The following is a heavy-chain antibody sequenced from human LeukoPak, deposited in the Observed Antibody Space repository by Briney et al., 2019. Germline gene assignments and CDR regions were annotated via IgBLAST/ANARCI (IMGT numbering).Heavy chain of an antibody. J-gene: IGHJ4*02. CDR1: GFTFSRFT. D-gene: IGHD3-22*01. Sequence: PGGSLRLSCAASGFTFSRFTMNWVRQAPGKGLEWVSSITSSSSYIYYADSVKGRFSISRDNAKNSLYLQMNSLRAEDTAVYYCAKAPVVITRTYYFDYWGQGTLVTVSS. V-gene: IGHV3-21*04. CDR2: ITSSSSYI. CDR3: AKAPVVITRTYYFDY.